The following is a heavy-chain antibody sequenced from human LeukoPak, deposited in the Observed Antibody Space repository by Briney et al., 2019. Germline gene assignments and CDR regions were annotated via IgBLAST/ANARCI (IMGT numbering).Heavy chain of an antibody. CDR3: AKDIGGTLSEASDI. CDR2: ISWNSGAT. CDR1: GFTFDDNA. D-gene: IGHD4-23*01. J-gene: IGHJ3*02. Sequence: GGSLRLSCAASGFTFDDNAMHWVRQAPGKGLEWVSGISWNSGATGYADSVKGRFTISRDNAKNSLHLQMNSLRDEDTALYYCAKDIGGTLSEASDIWGQGTMVTVSS. V-gene: IGHV3-9*01.